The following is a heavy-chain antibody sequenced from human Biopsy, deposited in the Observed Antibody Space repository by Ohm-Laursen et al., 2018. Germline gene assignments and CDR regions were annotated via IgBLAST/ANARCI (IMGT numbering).Heavy chain of an antibody. J-gene: IGHJ3*02. D-gene: IGHD3-22*01. V-gene: IGHV1-46*01. CDR1: GYTFTRYY. Sequence: ASVKVSCKVSGYTFTRYYMHWVRQAPGQRLQWMGLINPSHGSTGSAQKFEGRFTMTRDTSTSTFYMELSSLRSEDTAIYYCARATLDYYDSNGYGADAFDIWGQGTMVTVSS. CDR3: ARATLDYYDSNGYGADAFDI. CDR2: INPSHGST.